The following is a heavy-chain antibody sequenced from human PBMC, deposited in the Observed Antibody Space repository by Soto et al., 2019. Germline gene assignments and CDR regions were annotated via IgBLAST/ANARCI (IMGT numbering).Heavy chain of an antibody. D-gene: IGHD3-10*01. V-gene: IGHV4-34*01. Sequence: QVQLQQWGAGLLKPSETLSLTCAVYGGSFSGYYWSWIRQPPGKGLEWIGEINHSGSTNYNPSLKSPVTISVDTSKNQFSLKLSSVTAADTAVYYCARGDGSGSFWFDPWGQGTLVTVSS. CDR1: GGSFSGYY. CDR3: ARGDGSGSFWFDP. CDR2: INHSGST. J-gene: IGHJ5*02.